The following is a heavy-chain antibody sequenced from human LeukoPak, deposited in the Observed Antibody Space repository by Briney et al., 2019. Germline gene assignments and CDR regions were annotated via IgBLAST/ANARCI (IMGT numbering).Heavy chain of an antibody. V-gene: IGHV3-23*01. Sequence: QPGASLRLSCAASGLTFSSYAMSWVRQAPGKGLEWVSAISGSGGSTYYADSVKGRFTISRDNSKNTLYLQMNSLRAEDTAVYYCAKDRLPTVDLVFDYWGQGTLVTVSS. D-gene: IGHD5-18*01. J-gene: IGHJ4*02. CDR1: GLTFSSYA. CDR2: ISGSGGST. CDR3: AKDRLPTVDLVFDY.